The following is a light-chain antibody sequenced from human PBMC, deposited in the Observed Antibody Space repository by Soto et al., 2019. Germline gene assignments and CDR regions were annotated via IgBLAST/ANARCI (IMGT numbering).Light chain of an antibody. V-gene: IGKV1-9*01. CDR1: QGITST. J-gene: IGKJ2*01. CDR2: AAS. Sequence: IQLTQSPSSLSASVGDRVTITCWASQGITSTLAWYQQRPGRAPKLLVYAASNLQSGVPSRFSGSGYGTDFTLTISNLQPEDFATYYCQQLNSNPPYTFGQGTKLEVK. CDR3: QQLNSNPPYT.